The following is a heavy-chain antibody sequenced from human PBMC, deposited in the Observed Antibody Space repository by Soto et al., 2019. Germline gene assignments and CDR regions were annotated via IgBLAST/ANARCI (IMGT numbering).Heavy chain of an antibody. CDR2: INPNSGGT. J-gene: IGHJ4*02. D-gene: IGHD3-10*01. V-gene: IGHV1-2*04. CDR1: GYTFTGYY. CDR3: ARGPGRSMVRGVILFDY. Sequence: ASVKVSCKASGYTFTGYYMHWVRQAPGQGLEWMGWINPNSGGTNYAQKFQGWVTMTRDTSISTAYMELSRLRSDDTAVYYCARGPGRSMVRGVILFDYWGQGTLVTVSS.